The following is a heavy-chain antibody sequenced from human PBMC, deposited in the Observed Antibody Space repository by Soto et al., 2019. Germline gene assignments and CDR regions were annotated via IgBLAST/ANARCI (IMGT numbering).Heavy chain of an antibody. CDR3: ARGRYDILTGYYKAPPYYYYGMDV. J-gene: IGHJ6*02. V-gene: IGHV1-69*13. D-gene: IGHD3-9*01. Sequence: SVTVSCQASGGTFSSYAISWVRQAPGQGLEWMGGIIPIFGTANYAQKFQGRVTITADESTSTAYMELRSLRSEDTAVYYCARGRYDILTGYYKAPPYYYYGMDVWGQGTTVTVSS. CDR1: GGTFSSYA. CDR2: IIPIFGTA.